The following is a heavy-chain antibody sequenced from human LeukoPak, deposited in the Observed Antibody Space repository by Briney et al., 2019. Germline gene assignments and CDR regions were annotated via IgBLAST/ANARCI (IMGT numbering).Heavy chain of an antibody. CDR3: AKEMAAAWTRYWFDP. CDR1: GFTFSSYG. J-gene: IGHJ5*02. CDR2: ISYDGCNK. D-gene: IGHD6-13*01. Sequence: GGSLRLSCAASGFTFSSYGMHWVRQAPGKGLEWVAVISYDGCNKYYADSVKGRFTISRDNSKNTLYLQMNSLRAEDTAVYYCAKEMAAAWTRYWFDPWGQGTLVTVSS. V-gene: IGHV3-30*18.